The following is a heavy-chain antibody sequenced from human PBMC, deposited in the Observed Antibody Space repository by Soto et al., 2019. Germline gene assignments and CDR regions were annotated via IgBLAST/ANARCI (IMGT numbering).Heavy chain of an antibody. CDR1: GFTFSSPA. D-gene: IGHD6-13*01. Sequence: PGGSLRLSCTASGFTFSSPAMTWVRQAPGKGLEWVSGLSDSGGSTYYADSVKGRFTISRDNSMNTLYLQMNTLRAEDTAVYYCAKVSSSWYAGFFDLWGQGTLVTVSS. CDR3: AKVSSSWYAGFFDL. J-gene: IGHJ4*02. V-gene: IGHV3-23*01. CDR2: LSDSGGST.